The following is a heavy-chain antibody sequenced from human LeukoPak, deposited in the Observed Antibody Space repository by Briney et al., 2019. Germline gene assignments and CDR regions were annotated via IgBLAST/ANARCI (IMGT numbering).Heavy chain of an antibody. CDR2: IRSNGSNT. Sequence: GGSLRLSCAASGFTFSRYGIHWVRQAPGKGLGWVTYIRSNGSNTYYADSVKGRFTISRDNSKNTLYLQMNSLRAEDTAVYYCTKRPFSGYFDYWGQGTLVTVSS. CDR1: GFTFSRYG. CDR3: TKRPFSGYFDY. J-gene: IGHJ4*02. D-gene: IGHD6-25*01. V-gene: IGHV3-30*02.